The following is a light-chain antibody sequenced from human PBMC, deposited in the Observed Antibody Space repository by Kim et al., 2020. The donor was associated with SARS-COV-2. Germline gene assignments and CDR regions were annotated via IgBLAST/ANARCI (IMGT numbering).Light chain of an antibody. CDR2: DTS. Sequence: SSLSATVGDKFTITCQASLYIGDYLNWYQQRPGKAPELLIYDTSNLEGGVPSRFSATKSGTDFTFTITNLQAEDVATYYCQQRFAFGPGTKVDIK. CDR3: QQRFA. V-gene: IGKV1-33*01. J-gene: IGKJ3*01. CDR1: LYIGDY.